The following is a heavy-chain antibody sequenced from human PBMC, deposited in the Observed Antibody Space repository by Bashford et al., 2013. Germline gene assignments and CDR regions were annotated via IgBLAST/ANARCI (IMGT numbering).Heavy chain of an antibody. CDR3: ARRAYSSGPFDY. V-gene: IGHV5-51*01. D-gene: IGHD6-19*01. J-gene: IGHJ4*02. CDR2: IYPGDSDI. CDR1: GYTFSSYW. Sequence: GESLKDLLSGGSGYTFSSYWIAWVRQMPGKGLEWVGIIYPGDSDIRYSPSFQGQVTISADKSIDTAYLHWSSLQASDTGIYYCARRAYSSGPFDYWGQGSLV.